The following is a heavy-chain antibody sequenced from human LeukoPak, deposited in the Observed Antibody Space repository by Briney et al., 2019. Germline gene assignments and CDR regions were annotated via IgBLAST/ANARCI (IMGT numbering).Heavy chain of an antibody. V-gene: IGHV4-38-2*01. CDR3: APIAARRDHNWFDP. Sequence: SETLSLTCAVSGYSISSGYYWGWIRQPPGKGLEWIGSIYHSGSTYYNPSLKSRVTISVDTSKNQFSLKLSSVTAADTAVYYCAPIAARRDHNWFDPWGQGTLVTVSS. CDR1: GYSISSGYY. J-gene: IGHJ5*02. D-gene: IGHD6-6*01. CDR2: IYHSGST.